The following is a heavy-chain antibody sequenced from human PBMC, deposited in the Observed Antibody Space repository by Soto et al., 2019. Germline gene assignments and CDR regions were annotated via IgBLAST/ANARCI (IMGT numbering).Heavy chain of an antibody. V-gene: IGHV3-74*01. CDR1: GFTFSIYW. CDR3: TRVGGSVSGMDV. Sequence: EVQLVESGGGLVQPGGSLRLSCAASGFTFSIYWMHWVRQAPGKGPVWVSRIDNAGSSVRYADSVKGRFTISRDNAKNTVYLQMNSLRAEDTAVYYCTRVGGSVSGMDVWGQGTTVTVSS. CDR2: IDNAGSSV. J-gene: IGHJ6*02. D-gene: IGHD1-26*01.